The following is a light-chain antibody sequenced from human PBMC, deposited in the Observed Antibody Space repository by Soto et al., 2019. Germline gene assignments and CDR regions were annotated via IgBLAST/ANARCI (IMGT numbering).Light chain of an antibody. CDR1: TGAVTSGHY. J-gene: IGLJ2*01. Sequence: QAVVTQEPSLTVSPGGTVTRTCGSSTGAVTSGHYPYWFQQKPGQAPKTLIYETSNRHSWTPARFSGSLLGGKAALTLSGAQPEDEAEYYCLLSYSGPRVFGGGTKLTVL. V-gene: IGLV7-46*01. CDR2: ETS. CDR3: LLSYSGPRV.